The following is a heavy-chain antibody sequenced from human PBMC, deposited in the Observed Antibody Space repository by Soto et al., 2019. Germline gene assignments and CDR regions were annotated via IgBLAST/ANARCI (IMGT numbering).Heavy chain of an antibody. J-gene: IGHJ4*02. CDR3: ARHTPKYDYDSSGYPIPQYYFDY. V-gene: IGHV1-2*02. CDR1: AYTFTAYY. D-gene: IGHD3-22*01. Sequence: GXSVKVSCKASAYTFTAYYLHWVRQAPGQGLEWMGWINPKSGGTDYAQKFQGRVSMTSDASINTVYMEMDRLTFDDSALYYCARHTPKYDYDSSGYPIPQYYFDYWGQGTLVTGSS. CDR2: INPKSGGT.